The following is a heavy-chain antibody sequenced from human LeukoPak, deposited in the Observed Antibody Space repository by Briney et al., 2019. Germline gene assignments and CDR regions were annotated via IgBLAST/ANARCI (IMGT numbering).Heavy chain of an antibody. Sequence: ASVKVSCKASGNTFSMYSIHWVRQAPGQGLEWMGMINPSDGATTYAQRFQGRVTMTRDMSTTTVYMDLRSLRSEDTAVYFCAREPRGGLSGSVGGLFASYYTYYYMDVWGRGTTVTVSS. V-gene: IGHV1-46*01. J-gene: IGHJ6*03. CDR2: INPSDGAT. CDR3: AREPRGGLSGSVGGLFASYYTYYYMDV. CDR1: GNTFSMYS. D-gene: IGHD3-16*01.